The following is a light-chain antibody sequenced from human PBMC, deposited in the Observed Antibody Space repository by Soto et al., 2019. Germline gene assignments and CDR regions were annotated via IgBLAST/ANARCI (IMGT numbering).Light chain of an antibody. V-gene: IGKV3-20*01. J-gene: IGKJ4*01. CDR1: QGIGDT. CDR3: EYYGSSIT. Sequence: ELVMTQSHATLSVSPGEGGTLSCRASQGIGDTLAWYQHKPGQAPRLLIHGTSNRATGIPDRFSGSGSGTDFTLTCSRLEPEDFAVYYCEYYGSSITFGGGTQVEI. CDR2: GTS.